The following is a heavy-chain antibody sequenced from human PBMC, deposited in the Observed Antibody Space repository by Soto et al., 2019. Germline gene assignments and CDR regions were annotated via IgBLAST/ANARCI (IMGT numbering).Heavy chain of an antibody. V-gene: IGHV5-51*01. D-gene: IGHD1-26*01. CDR1: GYSFTSYW. CDR2: IYPGDSDT. J-gene: IGHJ5*02. CDR3: AKWPVGASRNWFDP. Sequence: GVSLKISWKGAGYSFTSYWFGWVRQMPGKGLEWMGIIYPGDSDTRYSPSFQGQVTISADKSISTAYLQWSSLKASDTAMYYCAKWPVGASRNWFDPWGQGTLVTVSS.